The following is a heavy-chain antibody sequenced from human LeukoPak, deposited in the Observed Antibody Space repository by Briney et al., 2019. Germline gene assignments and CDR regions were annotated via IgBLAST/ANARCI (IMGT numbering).Heavy chain of an antibody. Sequence: GGSLRLSCAASGFTFSSYAMSWVRQAPGKGLEWVSSISSSSSYIYYADSVKGRFTISRDNAKNSLYLQMNSLRAEDTAVYYCAGFSYSSSWNPFDPWGQGTLVTVSS. D-gene: IGHD6-13*01. CDR3: AGFSYSSSWNPFDP. V-gene: IGHV3-21*01. CDR1: GFTFSSYA. J-gene: IGHJ5*02. CDR2: ISSSSSYI.